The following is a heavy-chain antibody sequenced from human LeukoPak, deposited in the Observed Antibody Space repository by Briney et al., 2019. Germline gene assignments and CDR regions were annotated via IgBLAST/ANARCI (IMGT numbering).Heavy chain of an antibody. J-gene: IGHJ5*02. CDR3: ARESYLDWFDP. D-gene: IGHD3-10*01. CDR1: GGCFNSYS. CDR2: VTHGGST. V-gene: IGHV4-34*01. Sequence: SETLSLTCAVHGGCFNSYSWSWIRQPPGKGLEWIGEVTHGGSTNYNPSLKSRVTTSVDTSRNQFSLKLTSVTAADRGVYYCARESYLDWFDPWSQGTLVTVSS.